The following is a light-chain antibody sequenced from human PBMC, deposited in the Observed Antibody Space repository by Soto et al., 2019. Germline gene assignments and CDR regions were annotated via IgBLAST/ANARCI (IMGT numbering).Light chain of an antibody. Sequence: QSALTQPASVSGSPGQSITISCTGTSSDVGGYNYVSWYQQHPGKAPKLMIYEVTNRPSGVSNRFSASKSGNTASLTISGLQAEDGADYYCSSYTSSSTQVFGTGTKVTV. CDR2: EVT. J-gene: IGLJ1*01. CDR3: SSYTSSSTQV. CDR1: SSDVGGYNY. V-gene: IGLV2-14*01.